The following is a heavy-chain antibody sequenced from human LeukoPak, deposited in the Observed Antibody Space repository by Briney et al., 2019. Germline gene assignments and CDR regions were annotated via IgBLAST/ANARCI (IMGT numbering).Heavy chain of an antibody. CDR2: INHSGST. CDR3: ARGGIAVA. CDR1: GGSFSGYY. V-gene: IGHV4-34*01. Sequence: SETLSLTCAVYGGSFSGYYWSWIRQPPGKGLEWIGEINHSGSTNYNPSLKSRVTISVDTSKNQFSLKLSSVTAADTAVYYCARGGIAVAWGQGILVTVSS. D-gene: IGHD6-19*01. J-gene: IGHJ5*02.